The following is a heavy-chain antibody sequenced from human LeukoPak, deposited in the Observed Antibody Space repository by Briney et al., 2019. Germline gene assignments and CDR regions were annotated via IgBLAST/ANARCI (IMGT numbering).Heavy chain of an antibody. CDR2: IYPGDSDT. CDR3: ARHGLSGSYYPPFDY. CDR1: GYSFTSYW. V-gene: IGHV5-51*01. Sequence: GESLKISCKGSGYSFTSYWLGWVRQMPGKGLEWMGIIYPGDSDTRYSPSFQGQVTISADKSITTAYLQWSSLKASDTAMYYCARHGLSGSYYPPFDYWGQGTLVTVSS. J-gene: IGHJ4*02. D-gene: IGHD1-26*01.